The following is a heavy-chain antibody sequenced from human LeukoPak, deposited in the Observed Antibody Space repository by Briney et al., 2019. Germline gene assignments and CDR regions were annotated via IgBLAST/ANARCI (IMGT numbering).Heavy chain of an antibody. CDR2: IYYSGST. D-gene: IGHD2/OR15-2a*01. V-gene: IGHV4-59*01. CDR3: ARELKVGNMGYYFDY. J-gene: IGHJ4*02. Sequence: SETLSLTCTVSRGSISDYYWSWIRQSPGEGLEWIGYIYYSGSTNYNPSLKSRVTISLDTSKNQFSLNLNSATAADTAVYYCARELKVGNMGYYFDYWGQGTLVTVSS. CDR1: RGSISDYY.